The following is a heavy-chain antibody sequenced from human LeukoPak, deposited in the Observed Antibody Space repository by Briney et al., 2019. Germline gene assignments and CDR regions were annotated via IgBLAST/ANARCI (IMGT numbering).Heavy chain of an antibody. CDR2: ISDNGGET. J-gene: IGHJ4*02. D-gene: IGHD3-22*01. V-gene: IGHV3-23*01. Sequence: GGSVRLSCAATGFTFTDYAMSWVRPAPEKGLEWISPISDNGGETYYADSVKGRFAISIDNSKNTLFRQMNSLRAGDSAVYYCATDRERDPSVYYLVGGQGTLITVSS. CDR1: GFTFTDYA. CDR3: ATDRERDPSVYYLV.